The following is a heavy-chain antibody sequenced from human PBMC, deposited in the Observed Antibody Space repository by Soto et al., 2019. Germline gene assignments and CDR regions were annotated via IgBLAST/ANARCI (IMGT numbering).Heavy chain of an antibody. J-gene: IGHJ6*02. CDR2: IYYSGST. V-gene: IGHV4-59*01. CDR1: GGSISSYY. D-gene: IGHD5-18*01. Sequence: SETLSLTCTVSGGSISSYYWSWIRQPPGKGLEWIGYIYYSGSTNYNPSLKSRVTISVDTSKNQFSLKLSSVTAADTAVYYCARDRSRGYSYGYIEYYYGMDVWGQGTTVTVSS. CDR3: ARDRSRGYSYGYIEYYYGMDV.